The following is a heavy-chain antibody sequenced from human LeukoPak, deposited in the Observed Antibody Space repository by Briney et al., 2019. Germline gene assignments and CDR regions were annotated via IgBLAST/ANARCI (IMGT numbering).Heavy chain of an antibody. CDR2: IYYSGST. CDR3: AREISRMFGY. CDR1: GGSISSHY. V-gene: IGHV4-59*11. Sequence: SETLSLTCTVSGGSISSHYWSWIRQPPGKGLEGIGYIYYSGSTYYNPSLKSRVTISVDTSKNQFSLKLSSVTAADTAVYYCAREISRMFGYWGQGTLVTVSS. D-gene: IGHD3-10*02. J-gene: IGHJ4*02.